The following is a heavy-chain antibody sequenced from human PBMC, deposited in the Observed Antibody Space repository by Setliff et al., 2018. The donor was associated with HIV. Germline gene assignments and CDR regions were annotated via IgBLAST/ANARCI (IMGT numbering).Heavy chain of an antibody. V-gene: IGHV3-21*04. Sequence: GGSLRLSCAASGFMLNNHYMNWVRQAPGKGLEWVSSISITSKYMYYADSVRGRFTISRDNAKNSLYLQMSSLRAEDTAVYYCAKTCPGSGCYAFDSWGQGTMVTVSS. CDR1: GFMLNNHY. J-gene: IGHJ3*01. CDR2: ISITSKYM. D-gene: IGHD2-8*02. CDR3: AKTCPGSGCYAFDS.